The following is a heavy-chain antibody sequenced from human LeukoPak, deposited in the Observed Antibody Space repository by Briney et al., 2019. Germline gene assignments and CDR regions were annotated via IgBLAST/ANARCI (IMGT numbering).Heavy chain of an antibody. V-gene: IGHV4-61*01. J-gene: IGHJ4*02. CDR2: IYYSGST. D-gene: IGHD4-17*01. CDR3: ARVSYGDYYFDY. CDR1: GYSISSGYY. Sequence: SETLSLTCTVSGYSISSGYYWGWIRQPPGKGLEWIGYIYYSGSTNYNPSLKSRVTIPVDTSKNQFSLKLSSVTAADTAVYYCARVSYGDYYFDYWGQGTLVTVSS.